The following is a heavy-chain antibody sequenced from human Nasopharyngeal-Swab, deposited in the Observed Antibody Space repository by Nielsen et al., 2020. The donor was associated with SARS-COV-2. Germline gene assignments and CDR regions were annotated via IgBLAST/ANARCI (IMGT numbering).Heavy chain of an antibody. V-gene: IGHV3-30-3*01. J-gene: IGHJ4*02. CDR2: TSYDGSIT. CDR3: ARDSESDGWFPYS. CDR1: GFIFRTSA. D-gene: IGHD6-19*01. Sequence: GESLKISCAASGFIFRTSAMHWLRQAPGKGLEWVAMTSYDGSITYYTDSVKGRFTISRDNSKKTLSLQMNSLRIEDTAVYYCARDSESDGWFPYSWGQGTLVTVSS.